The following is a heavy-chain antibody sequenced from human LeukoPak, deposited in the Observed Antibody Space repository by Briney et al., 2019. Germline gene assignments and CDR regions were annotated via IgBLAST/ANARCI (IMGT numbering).Heavy chain of an antibody. Sequence: SVKVSCTASGYTFTAHHLHWVRRAPGQGLEWMGWVHPNSGDTNYAQKFQGRVTMTRDTSASTAYMELNTLRFDDTAVYYCTCGRGFNYDYWGQGTLVTVSS. V-gene: IGHV1-2*02. CDR3: TCGRGFNYDY. D-gene: IGHD6-25*01. CDR2: VHPNSGDT. CDR1: GYTFTAHH. J-gene: IGHJ4*02.